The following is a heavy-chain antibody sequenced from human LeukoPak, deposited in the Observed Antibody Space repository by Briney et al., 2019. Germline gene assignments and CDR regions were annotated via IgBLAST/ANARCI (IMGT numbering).Heavy chain of an antibody. V-gene: IGHV3-30*04. CDR3: ARDYSSSSRYFDY. D-gene: IGHD6-6*01. CDR1: GFTFSSYA. J-gene: IGHJ4*02. CDR2: ISYDGSNK. Sequence: GGSLRLSCAASGFTFSSYAMHWVRQAPGKGLEWVAVISYDGSNKYYADSVKGRFTISRNNSKNTLYLQMNSLRAEDTAVYYCARDYSSSSRYFDYWGQGTLVTVSS.